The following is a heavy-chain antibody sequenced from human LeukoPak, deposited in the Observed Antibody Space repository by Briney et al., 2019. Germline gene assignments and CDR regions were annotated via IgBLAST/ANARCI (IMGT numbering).Heavy chain of an antibody. D-gene: IGHD3-22*01. CDR2: ISWNSGSI. V-gene: IGHV3-9*01. J-gene: IGHJ4*02. CDR3: ARGLSYYYDSSGYYSGPQDMFL. CDR1: GFTFDDYA. Sequence: GRSLRLSCAASGFTFDDYAMHWVRQAPGKGLEWVSGISWNSGSIGYADSVKGRFTISRDNAKNSLYLQMSNLRAEDTAVYYCARGLSYYYDSSGYYSGPQDMFLWGQGTLVTVSS.